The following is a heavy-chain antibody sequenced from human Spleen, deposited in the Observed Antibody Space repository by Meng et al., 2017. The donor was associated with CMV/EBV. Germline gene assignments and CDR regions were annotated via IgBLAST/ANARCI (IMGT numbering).Heavy chain of an antibody. V-gene: IGHV3-30*02. CDR3: TREPGLDP. J-gene: IGHJ5*02. CDR2: IRYDGSNQ. CDR1: GFTLSSHG. Sequence: LRRSCAASGFTLSSHGLHWVRQAPGKGLEWVAFIRYDGSNQYHADSVKGRFTISRDNSKNTLSLQMNGLRDDDTAVYYCTREPGLDPWGQGTLVTVSS.